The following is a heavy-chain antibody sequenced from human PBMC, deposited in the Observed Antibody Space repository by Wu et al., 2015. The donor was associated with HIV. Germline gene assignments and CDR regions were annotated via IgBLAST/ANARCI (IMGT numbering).Heavy chain of an antibody. V-gene: IGHV1-2*02. J-gene: IGHJ5*02. Sequence: QDQLVQSGAEVKRPGASVKVSCKASGNSFIGHYFHWVRQAPGKGLEWMGWVNPRGGTKYAQNFQGRVTMKRDTMELSRLTYDDTAVYYCARDGTVNYYGSGSFNWFDPGAREPWSPSPQ. CDR3: ARDGTVNYYGSGSFNWFDP. CDR1: GNSFIGHY. CDR2: VNPRGGT. D-gene: IGHD3-10*01.